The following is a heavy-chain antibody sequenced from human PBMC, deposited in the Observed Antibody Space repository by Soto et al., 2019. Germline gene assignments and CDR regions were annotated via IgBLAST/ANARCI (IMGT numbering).Heavy chain of an antibody. CDR2: ISFSGGST. Sequence: GSLRLSCAVSGLTFKNAWMNWVRQAPGKGLEWASTISFSGGSTYYADSVKSRFTISRDNSKNTLYLQMNSLRAEDTALYYCANPKTPLDGYKVYWGQGTVVTVSS. D-gene: IGHD5-12*01. CDR3: ANPKTPLDGYKVY. V-gene: IGHV3-23*01. CDR1: GLTFKNAW. J-gene: IGHJ4*02.